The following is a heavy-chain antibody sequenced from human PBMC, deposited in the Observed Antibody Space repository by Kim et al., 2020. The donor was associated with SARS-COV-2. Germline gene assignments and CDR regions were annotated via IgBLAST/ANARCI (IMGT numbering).Heavy chain of an antibody. CDR1: GYTFTSYD. V-gene: IGHV1-8*01. J-gene: IGHJ6*02. Sequence: ASVKVSCKASGYTFTSYDINWVRQATGQGLEWMGWMNPNSGNTFYAQKFQGRVTMTRNTSISTAYIELCSLRSEDTAVYYCARDCTHALGVAWESRDYCYYSMDVWGRGTAVTVSS. CDR3: ARDCTHALGVAWESRDYCYYSMDV. CDR2: MNPNSGNT. D-gene: IGHD3-16*01.